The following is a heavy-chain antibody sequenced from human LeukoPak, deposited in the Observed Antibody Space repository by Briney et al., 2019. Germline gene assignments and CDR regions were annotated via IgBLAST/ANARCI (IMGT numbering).Heavy chain of an antibody. CDR3: ARTRGDRFLDS. J-gene: IGHJ4*02. D-gene: IGHD2-21*02. CDR1: GFTFSDYY. Sequence: PGGSLRLSCAASGFTFSDYYMSWIRQAPGKGLEWVSYIRDSGTIISYADSVKGRFTISRDNADNSLYLQMNSLRADDTAVYYCARTRGDRFLDSWGQGTLVTVSS. CDR2: IRDSGTII. V-gene: IGHV3-11*01.